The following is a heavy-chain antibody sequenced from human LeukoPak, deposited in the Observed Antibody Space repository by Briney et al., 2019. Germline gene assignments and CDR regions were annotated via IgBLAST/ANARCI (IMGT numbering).Heavy chain of an antibody. CDR2: IKQDGSEK. V-gene: IGHV3-7*01. J-gene: IGHJ4*02. CDR3: ARYDFWSGYAFDY. D-gene: IGHD3-3*01. CDR1: GFTFSSYW. Sequence: GGSLRLSCAASGFTFSSYWMRWVRQAPGKGLEWVANIKQDGSEKYYVDSVKGRFTFSRDNAKNSLYLQMKRLRAEDTAVYYCARYDFWSGYAFDYWGQGTLVTVSS.